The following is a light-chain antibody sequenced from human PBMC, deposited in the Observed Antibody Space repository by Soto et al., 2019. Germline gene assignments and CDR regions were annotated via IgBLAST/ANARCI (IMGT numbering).Light chain of an antibody. CDR2: AAS. CDR1: QSVPSNW. V-gene: IGKV3-20*01. J-gene: IGKJ1*01. Sequence: ENVLTQSPATLSLSPGESATLPCRASQSVPSNWLAWYQQKPGQAPRLLIYAASTRATGIPDRFSGSGSGTDYTLTIYRLEPEDFAVYYCQQYGSSPRTFGQGTKVDIK. CDR3: QQYGSSPRT.